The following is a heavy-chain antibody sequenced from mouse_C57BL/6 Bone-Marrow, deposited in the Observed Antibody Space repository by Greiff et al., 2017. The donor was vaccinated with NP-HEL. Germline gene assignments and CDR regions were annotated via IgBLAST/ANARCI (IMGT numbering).Heavy chain of an antibody. J-gene: IGHJ3*01. CDR3: AKGLRAWFAY. V-gene: IGHV1-50*01. D-gene: IGHD1-1*01. Sequence: QVQLQQSGAELVKPGASVKLSCKASGYTFTSYWMQWVKQRPGQGLEWIGEIDPSDSYTNYNQKFKGKATLTVDTSSSTAYMQLSSLTSEDSAVYYCAKGLRAWFAYWGQGTLVTVSA. CDR2: IDPSDSYT. CDR1: GYTFTSYW.